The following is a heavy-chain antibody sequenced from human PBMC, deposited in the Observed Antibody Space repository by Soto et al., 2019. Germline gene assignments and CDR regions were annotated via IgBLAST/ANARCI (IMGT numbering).Heavy chain of an antibody. CDR3: ARGLILWFGELSRRGGYYYYMDV. CDR1: GGSFSGYQ. J-gene: IGHJ6*03. Sequence: QVQLQQWGAGLLKPSETLSLTCAVYGGSFSGYQWSWIRQTPGKGLEWIGEINDSGNINFNPSLKSRVTMLLGTPKKQISLKLSSVTAADSAVYYCARGLILWFGELSRRGGYYYYMDVWGKGTTVTVSS. CDR2: INDSGNI. D-gene: IGHD3-10*01. V-gene: IGHV4-34*01.